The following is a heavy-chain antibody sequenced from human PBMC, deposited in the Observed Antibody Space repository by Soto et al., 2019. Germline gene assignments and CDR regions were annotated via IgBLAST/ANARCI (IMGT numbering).Heavy chain of an antibody. CDR3: ARESEALHSNFDY. J-gene: IGHJ4*02. V-gene: IGHV3-21*01. CDR1: ACTFTRYS. Sequence: GLTLRRSGLASACTFTRYSMNWVRPAPGKGLEPVSSITSTTNYIYYADSIKGRFTVSRHNAKNTVYLEMNRLSAEDTAVYYCARESEALHSNFDYWGQGTLVTVSS. CDR2: ITSTTNYI. D-gene: IGHD3-3*01.